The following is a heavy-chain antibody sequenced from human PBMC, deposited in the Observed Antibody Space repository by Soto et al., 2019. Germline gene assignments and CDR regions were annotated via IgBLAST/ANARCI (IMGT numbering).Heavy chain of an antibody. D-gene: IGHD7-27*01. CDR1: GFTLSNNR. Sequence: EVQLVETGGGLVLPGGSLRLSCVVSGFTLSNNRMTWVRQAPGQGLEWVSDLYFYGSANYADSVRGRFTIFKDDSKNTLYLQMTNLRADDTALYYCARVGTSESLFDYWGQGTLVTVSP. CDR2: LYFYGSA. V-gene: IGHV3-53*02. J-gene: IGHJ4*02. CDR3: ARVGTSESLFDY.